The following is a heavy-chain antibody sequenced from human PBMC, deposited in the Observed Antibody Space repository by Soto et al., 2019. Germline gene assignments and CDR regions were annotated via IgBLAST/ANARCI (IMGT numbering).Heavy chain of an antibody. CDR2: ISYDGSNK. Sequence: AGSLRLSCAASGFTFSSYGMHWVRQAPGKGLEWVAVISYDGSNKYYADFVKGRFTISRDNSKNTLYLQRNSLRAEDTVVYYCATEFPMIPFSYWAQGPLVTVPQ. CDR3: ATEFPMIPFSY. CDR1: GFTFSSYG. D-gene: IGHD3-22*01. V-gene: IGHV3-30*03. J-gene: IGHJ4*02.